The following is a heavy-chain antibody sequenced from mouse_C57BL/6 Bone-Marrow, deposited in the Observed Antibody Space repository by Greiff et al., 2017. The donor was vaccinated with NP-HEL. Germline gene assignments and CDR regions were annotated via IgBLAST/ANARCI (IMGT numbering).Heavy chain of an antibody. V-gene: IGHV5-2*01. Sequence: EVQLVESGGGLVQPGESLKLSCESNDYEFPSHDMSWVRQTPEQRLELVASINRDGGSTYYPDTLESRFIISRDNTKKTLYLQMSSLRSEDTALYYCARHLIVTYYFDYWGQGTTLTVSS. CDR3: ARHLIVTYYFDY. CDR1: DYEFPSHD. D-gene: IGHD2-5*01. CDR2: INRDGGST. J-gene: IGHJ2*01.